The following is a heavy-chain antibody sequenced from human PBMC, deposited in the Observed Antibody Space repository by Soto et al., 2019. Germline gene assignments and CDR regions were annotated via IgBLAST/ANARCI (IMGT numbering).Heavy chain of an antibody. V-gene: IGHV3-30-3*01. CDR3: ATRGNTVVGDY. D-gene: IGHD2-15*01. CDR1: GFTFSSYA. Sequence: QVQLVESGGGVVQSGRSLRLSCAASGFTFSSYAMHWVRQAPGKGLEWVAVISYDGSNKYYADSVKGRFTISRDNSKNTLYLQMNSLRAEDTAVYYCATRGNTVVGDYWGQGTLVTVSS. CDR2: ISYDGSNK. J-gene: IGHJ4*02.